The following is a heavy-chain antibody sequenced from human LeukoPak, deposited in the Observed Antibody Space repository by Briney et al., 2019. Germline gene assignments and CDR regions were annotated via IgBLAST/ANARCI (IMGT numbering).Heavy chain of an antibody. V-gene: IGHV4-34*01. CDR1: GGSFTGYY. J-gene: IGHJ4*02. Sequence: SETLSLTCAVYGGSFTGYYWSWIRQPPGEGLEWIGKIDHSGSTNYNPSLKSRVTISVDTSKNQFSLELSSVTAADTAVYYCASSNHFWSCYYLLDYWGQGTLVTVSS. CDR2: IDHSGST. D-gene: IGHD3-3*02. CDR3: ASSNHFWSCYYLLDY.